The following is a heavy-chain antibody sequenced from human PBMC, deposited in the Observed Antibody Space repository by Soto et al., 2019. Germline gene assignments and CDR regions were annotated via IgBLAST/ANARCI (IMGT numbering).Heavy chain of an antibody. CDR1: GGTFSSYG. CDR3: TGGQLRISTYNFDG. D-gene: IGHD1-1*01. V-gene: IGHV1-69*13. J-gene: IGHJ4*02. Sequence: SVKVSCKASGGTFSSYGISWVRQAPGKGLEWMGRIIPIFGATKYAHKLQDRITITVDQSTTTVYMDLRSVTSEDTALYYCTGGQLRISTYNFDGWGPGTLVTVSS. CDR2: IIPIFGAT.